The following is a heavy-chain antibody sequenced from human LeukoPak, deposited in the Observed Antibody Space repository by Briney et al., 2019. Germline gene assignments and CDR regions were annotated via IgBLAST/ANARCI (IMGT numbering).Heavy chain of an antibody. CDR3: AREPPRSRDCSRTSCPKDY. Sequence: KPSETLSLTCTVSGGSISSGGYYWSWIRQPPGKGLEWIGYIYHSGSTYYNPSLKSRVTISVDRSKNQFSLKLSSVTAADTAVYYGAREPPRSRDCSRTSCPKDYWGQGTLVTVSS. D-gene: IGHD2-2*01. CDR2: IYHSGST. CDR1: GGSISSGGYY. V-gene: IGHV4-30-2*01. J-gene: IGHJ4*02.